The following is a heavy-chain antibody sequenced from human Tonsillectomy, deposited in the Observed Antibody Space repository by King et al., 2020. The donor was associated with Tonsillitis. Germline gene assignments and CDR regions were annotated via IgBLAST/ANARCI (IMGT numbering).Heavy chain of an antibody. Sequence: QLVQSGAEVKKPGSSVKVSCKASGGTFSSYAISWVRQAPGQGIEWMGRIIPILCIANYAQKFQGRVTFTADKSTSTAYIELSSLRSEDTAVYYCARDLLRTYYYDSSGYQDAFDIWGQGTMVTVSS. V-gene: IGHV1-69*04. CDR3: ARDLLRTYYYDSSGYQDAFDI. CDR1: GGTFSSYA. CDR2: IIPILCIA. J-gene: IGHJ3*02. D-gene: IGHD3-22*01.